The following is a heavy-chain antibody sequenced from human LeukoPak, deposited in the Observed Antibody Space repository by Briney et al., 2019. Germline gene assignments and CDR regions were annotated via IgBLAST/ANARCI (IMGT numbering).Heavy chain of an antibody. CDR1: GYTFTNYD. J-gene: IGHJ5*02. CDR2: MNPYSGNT. V-gene: IGHV1-8*03. Sequence: ASVKVSFKASGYTFTNYDIHWVRQATGQGVEWMGWMNPYSGNTGYTQNFQGRITITRNTYISKDYMEMRSLRSEDTAVYYCARTQQLVLRSPLDPWGQGTLVTVSS. D-gene: IGHD6-13*01. CDR3: ARTQQLVLRSPLDP.